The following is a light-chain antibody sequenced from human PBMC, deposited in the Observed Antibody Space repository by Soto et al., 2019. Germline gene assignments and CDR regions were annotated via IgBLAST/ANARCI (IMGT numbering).Light chain of an antibody. Sequence: DIQMTQSPSTLSASIGDRVTITCRASQTINNWLAWYQQKPGKAPNLLIYQASNLQTGVPSRFHRSAFGTEFTLTTSSLQPDDFATYYCQHYNSYPWTFGQGTKVEIK. CDR2: QAS. J-gene: IGKJ1*01. CDR1: QTINNW. CDR3: QHYNSYPWT. V-gene: IGKV1-5*01.